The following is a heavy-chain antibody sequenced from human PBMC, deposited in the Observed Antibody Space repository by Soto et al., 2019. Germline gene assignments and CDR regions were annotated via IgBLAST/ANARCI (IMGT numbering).Heavy chain of an antibody. CDR3: ARVGDGDYVGYYFDY. CDR1: GFTFSSYA. CDR2: ISGSGGST. Sequence: EVQLLESGGGLVQPGGSLRLSCAASGFTFSSYAMSWVRQAPGKGLEWVSAISGSGGSTYYADSVKGRFTISRDNSKNPLYLQMNSLRAEDTAVYYCARVGDGDYVGYYFDYWGQGTLVTVSS. V-gene: IGHV3-23*01. D-gene: IGHD4-17*01. J-gene: IGHJ4*02.